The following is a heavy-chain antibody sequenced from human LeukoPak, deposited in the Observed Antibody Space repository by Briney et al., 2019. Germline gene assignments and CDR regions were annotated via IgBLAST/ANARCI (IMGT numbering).Heavy chain of an antibody. V-gene: IGHV3-11*04. CDR3: ARDHSGSYPDYYYYYMDV. CDR1: GFTFSDYY. J-gene: IGHJ6*03. Sequence: GGSLRLSCAASGFTFSDYYMSWIRQAPGKGLEWVSYISSSGSTIYYADSVKGRFTISRDNAKNSLYLQMNSLRAEDTAVYYCARDHSGSYPDYYYYYMDVWGKGTTVTVSS. CDR2: ISSSGSTI. D-gene: IGHD1-26*01.